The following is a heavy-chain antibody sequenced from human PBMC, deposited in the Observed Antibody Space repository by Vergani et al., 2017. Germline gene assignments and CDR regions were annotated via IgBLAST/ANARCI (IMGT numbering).Heavy chain of an antibody. CDR3: ARDTPPDLLGGSYYYYMDV. D-gene: IGHD3-16*01. CDR1: GFTFSACP. V-gene: IGHV3-23*01. J-gene: IGHJ6*03. CDR2: ISARYPST. Sequence: EVQLLQSGGGVIQPGGSVRLSCAASGFTFSACPMTWVRQAPGTGLEWVSAISARYPSTYYADSVTGRFTISRDNSKNSLYLQMNSLRAEDTAVYYCARDTPPDLLGGSYYYYMDVWGKGTTVTVSS.